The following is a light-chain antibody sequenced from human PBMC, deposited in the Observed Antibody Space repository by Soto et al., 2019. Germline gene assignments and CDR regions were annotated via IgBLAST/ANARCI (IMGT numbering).Light chain of an antibody. CDR3: QQYNNWPIT. J-gene: IGKJ5*01. V-gene: IGKV3-15*01. CDR2: DAS. CDR1: QGVGST. Sequence: EIVMTQSPATLSVSPGERVTLSCRASQGVGSTLAWYQQKPGQAPRLLIHDASTRATGIPARFSGSGSGTEFTLTISSLQSEDFAVYYCQQYNNWPITFGQGTRLEIK.